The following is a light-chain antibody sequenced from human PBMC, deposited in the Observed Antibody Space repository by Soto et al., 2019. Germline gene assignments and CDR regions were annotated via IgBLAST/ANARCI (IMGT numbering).Light chain of an antibody. CDR1: QSVSSS. CDR2: DAS. J-gene: IGKJ1*01. Sequence: EIVMTQSPATLSVSPGERATLSCRASQSVSSSLAWYQQKPGHAHRLLIYDASTRATAILARFSGSGSGTTFPLTIISLHAEDYAIYYCQQYNTLPPTTFGHGDKVDSK. CDR3: QQYNTLPPTT. V-gene: IGKV3-15*01.